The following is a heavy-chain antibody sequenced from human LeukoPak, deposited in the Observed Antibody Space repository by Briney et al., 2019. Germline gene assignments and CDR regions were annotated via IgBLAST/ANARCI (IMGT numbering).Heavy chain of an antibody. CDR2: ISYDGSNK. CDR3: ARDRDVGYYFDY. Sequence: PGRSLRFSCAASGFTFSSYAMHWVRQAPGKGLEWVAVISYDGSNKYYADSVKGRFTISRDNFKNTLYLQMNSLRAEDTAVYYCARDRDVGYYFDYWGQGTLVTVSS. J-gene: IGHJ4*02. V-gene: IGHV3-30*04. D-gene: IGHD3-10*01. CDR1: GFTFSSYA.